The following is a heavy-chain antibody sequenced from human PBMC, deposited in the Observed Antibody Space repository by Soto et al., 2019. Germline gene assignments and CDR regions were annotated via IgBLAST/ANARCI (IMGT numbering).Heavy chain of an antibody. D-gene: IGHD3-10*01. CDR2: FDPEDGEI. CDR1: GYTLTELS. CDR3: ATYFTTYFYGSGSPSPS. V-gene: IGHV1-24*01. J-gene: IGHJ4*02. Sequence: ASVKVSCKVSGYTLTELSMHWVRQAPGKGLEWMGGFDPEDGEIIYAQRFQGRVTMTEDTSTDTAYMELSSLRSEDTAVYYCATYFTTYFYGSGSPSPSWGQGTLVTVSS.